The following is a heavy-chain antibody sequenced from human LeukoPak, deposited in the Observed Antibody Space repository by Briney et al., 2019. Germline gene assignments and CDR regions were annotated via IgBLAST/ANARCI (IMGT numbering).Heavy chain of an antibody. D-gene: IGHD3-10*01. J-gene: IGHJ4*02. V-gene: IGHV3-74*01. CDR1: GFTFSSYW. Sequence: GGSLRLSCAASGFTFSSYWMHWVRQAPGKGLVWVSRINGDGSSTAYADSVKGRFTISRDNAKNTLYLQMNSLTAEDTAVYYCARYPSYGSGAKGGPCYWGQGTLVTVSS. CDR2: INGDGSST. CDR3: ARYPSYGSGAKGGPCY.